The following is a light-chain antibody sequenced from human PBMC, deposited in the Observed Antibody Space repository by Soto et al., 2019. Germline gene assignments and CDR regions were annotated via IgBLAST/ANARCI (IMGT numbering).Light chain of an antibody. V-gene: IGLV2-14*01. CDR3: CSYTNTNTRL. CDR2: EVS. Sequence: QSVLTQPASVSGSPGQSITISCTGTSNDVGSYNYVSWYQQHPGKAPKLMIYEVSNRPSGVSNRFSGSKSGNTASLTISGLQAEDEADYYCCSYTNTNTRLFGGGTKVTVL. J-gene: IGLJ3*02. CDR1: SNDVGSYNY.